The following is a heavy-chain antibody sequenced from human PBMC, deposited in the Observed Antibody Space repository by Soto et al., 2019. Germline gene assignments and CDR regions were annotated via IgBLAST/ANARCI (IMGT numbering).Heavy chain of an antibody. D-gene: IGHD2-8*01. J-gene: IGHJ4*02. CDR3: ARDRTNFLDY. V-gene: IGHV1-18*01. Sequence: QVQLVQSGSEVEKPGASVKVSCKASGYTFTDHSLSWARLAHGHGLEWMGWISTSRGNTNFAQKFQGRLTLTTDTSTNTAYMELKSLRSDDTAVYYCARDRTNFLDYWGQGILVTVSS. CDR1: GYTFTDHS. CDR2: ISTSRGNT.